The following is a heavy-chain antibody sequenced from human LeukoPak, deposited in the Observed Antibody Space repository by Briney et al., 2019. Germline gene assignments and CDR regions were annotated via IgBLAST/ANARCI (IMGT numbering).Heavy chain of an antibody. D-gene: IGHD3-22*01. J-gene: IGHJ4*02. V-gene: IGHV4-39*07. Sequence: TSQTLSLTCTVSGGSISSGSYYWGWIRQPPGKGLESIGSIYYSGLTYYNPSLKSRRTISEDTSKNQFSLKLSSVTAPAPAVYYCAIVYDSGAYYGGQRGGGIDYWGQGTLVTVSS. CDR2: IYYSGLT. CDR3: AIVYDSGAYYGGQRGGGIDY. CDR1: GGSISSGSYY.